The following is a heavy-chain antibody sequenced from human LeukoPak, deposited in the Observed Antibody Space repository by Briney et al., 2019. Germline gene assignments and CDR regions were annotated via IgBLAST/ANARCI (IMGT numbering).Heavy chain of an antibody. V-gene: IGHV4-59*01. D-gene: IGHD2-15*01. CDR2: IYYSGST. CDR3: ARVCGGSCYGAFDI. CDR1: GGSISSYY. Sequence: SETLSLTCTVSGGSISSYYWSWIRQPPGKGREWIGYIYYSGSTNYNPSLKSPVTISVDTSKNQFSLKLSSVTAADTAVYYCARVCGGSCYGAFDIWGQGTMVTVSS. J-gene: IGHJ3*02.